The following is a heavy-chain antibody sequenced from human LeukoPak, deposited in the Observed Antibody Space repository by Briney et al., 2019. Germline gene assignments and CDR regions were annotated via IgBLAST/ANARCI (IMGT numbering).Heavy chain of an antibody. V-gene: IGHV4-61*02. CDR2: IYSSGST. Sequence: SETLSLTCTVSGGSISSGSYYWSWIRQPAGKGLEWIGRIYSSGSTNYNPSLKSRVTISVDTSKNQFSLKLSSVTAADTAIYYCARRGSYGLNWGQGTLVTVSS. J-gene: IGHJ4*02. D-gene: IGHD5-18*01. CDR3: ARRGSYGLN. CDR1: GGSISSGSYY.